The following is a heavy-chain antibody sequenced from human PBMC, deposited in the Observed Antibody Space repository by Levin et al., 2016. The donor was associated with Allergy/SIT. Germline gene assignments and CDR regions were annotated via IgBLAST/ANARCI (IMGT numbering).Heavy chain of an antibody. CDR3: ARDPVNGVLGFDY. D-gene: IGHD2-8*01. J-gene: IGHJ4*02. V-gene: IGHV3-21*01. CDR1: GFTFSSYA. Sequence: GESLKISCAASGFTFSSYAMSWVRQAPGKGLEWVSSIGTSGSSIYYADSVKGRFTISRDNAKNSLSLQMNSLRAEDTAMYYCARDPVNGVLGFDYWGQGALVTVSS. CDR2: IGTSGSSI.